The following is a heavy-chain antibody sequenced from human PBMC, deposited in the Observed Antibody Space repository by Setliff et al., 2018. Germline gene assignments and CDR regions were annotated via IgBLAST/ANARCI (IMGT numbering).Heavy chain of an antibody. CDR1: GGSISTSSY. CDR2: IYYSGST. V-gene: IGHV4-39*01. CDR3: ARSRGYKHDSSGYYYDHYYYYYMDV. Sequence: SETLSLTCTVSGGSISTSSYWGWIRQPPGKGLEWIGSIYYSGSTNYNPSLKSRATISRDTSSNQFSLKLFSVTAADTAVYYCARSRGYKHDSSGYYYDHYYYYYMDVWGKGTPVTVSS. D-gene: IGHD3-22*01. J-gene: IGHJ6*03.